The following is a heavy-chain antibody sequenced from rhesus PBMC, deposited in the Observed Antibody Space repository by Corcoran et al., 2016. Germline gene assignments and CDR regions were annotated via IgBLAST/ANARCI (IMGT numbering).Heavy chain of an antibody. CDR2: IHPGYGSK. CDR3: AADGGSSFDY. V-gene: IGHV1-70*01. CDR1: GYIFTSYF. J-gene: IGHJ4*01. D-gene: IGHD1-44*02. Sequence: QEQLVPSGAEVKKPGASVKASCKASGYIFTSYFISWLRHAPGQGLSWMVRIHPGYGSKSYEQKFQGRVTITADMSTSTVYMELSSLRSEDMAVYYCAADGGSSFDYWGQGVLVTVSS.